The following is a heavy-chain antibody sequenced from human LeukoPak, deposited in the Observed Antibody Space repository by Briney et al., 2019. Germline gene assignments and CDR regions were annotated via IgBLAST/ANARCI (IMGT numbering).Heavy chain of an antibody. D-gene: IGHD6-19*01. Sequence: SETLSLTCTVSGGSISSGSYYWSWIRQPAGKELEWIGRIYTSGSTYYNPSLKSRVTISVDTSKNQFSLKLSSVTAADTAVYYCARDSEAGTGWFDPWGQGTLVTVSS. CDR3: ARDSEAGTGWFDP. V-gene: IGHV4-61*02. CDR2: IYTSGST. CDR1: GGSISSGSYY. J-gene: IGHJ5*02.